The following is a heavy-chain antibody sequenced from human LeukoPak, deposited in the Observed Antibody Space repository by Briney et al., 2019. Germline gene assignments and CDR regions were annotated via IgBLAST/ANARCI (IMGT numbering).Heavy chain of an antibody. Sequence: GGSLRLSCAASGFTFSSYGMHWVRQAPGKGPEWVAFIRYDGSNKYYADSVKGRFTISRDNSKNTLYLQMNSLRAEDTAVYYCAKAKDYYGSGSYPRGSFDYWGQGTLVTVSS. CDR3: AKAKDYYGSGSYPRGSFDY. D-gene: IGHD3-10*01. CDR2: IRYDGSNK. J-gene: IGHJ4*02. CDR1: GFTFSSYG. V-gene: IGHV3-30*02.